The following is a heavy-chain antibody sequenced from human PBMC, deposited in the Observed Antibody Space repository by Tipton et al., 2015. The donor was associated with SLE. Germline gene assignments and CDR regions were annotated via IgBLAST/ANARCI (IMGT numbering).Heavy chain of an antibody. Sequence: TLSLTCTVSGGSISSSSYYWGWIRQPPGKGLQWIGSIYYSGSTYHNPSLKSRVTISVDTSKNQFSLKLSSVTAADTAVYYCARGYYYDSSGYHYYGMDVWGRGTTVTVSS. CDR3: ARGYYYDSSGYHYYGMDV. V-gene: IGHV4-39*07. J-gene: IGHJ6*02. D-gene: IGHD3-22*01. CDR2: IYYSGST. CDR1: GGSISSSSYY.